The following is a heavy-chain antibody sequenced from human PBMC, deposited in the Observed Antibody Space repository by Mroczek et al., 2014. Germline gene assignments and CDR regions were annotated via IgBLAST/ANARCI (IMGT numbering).Heavy chain of an antibody. D-gene: IGHD2-2*01. J-gene: IGHJ5*02. Sequence: QVQLQESGPGLVRPSQTLSLTCTVSGGSISTGDYYWSWIRQPPGKGLEWIGYIYYSGNTYYNPSLKSRVTISVDTSKNQFSLKLSSVTAADTAVYYCARAPVVPAAISSAIWFDPWGQGTLVTVSS. CDR3: ARAPVVPAAISSAIWFDP. V-gene: IGHV4-30-4*01. CDR1: GGSISTGDYY. CDR2: IYYSGNT.